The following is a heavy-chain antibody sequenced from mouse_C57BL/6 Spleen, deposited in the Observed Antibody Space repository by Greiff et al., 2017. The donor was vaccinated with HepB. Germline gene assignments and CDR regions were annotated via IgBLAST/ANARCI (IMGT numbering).Heavy chain of an antibody. V-gene: IGHV1-15*01. J-gene: IGHJ3*01. D-gene: IGHD4-1*01. CDR1: GYTFTDYE. Sequence: VQLQQSGAELVRPGASVTLSCKASGYTFTDYEMHWVKQTPVHGLEWIGAIDPETGGTAYNQKFKGKAILTADKSSSTAYMELRSLTSEDSAVYYCTRWANWDWFAYWGQGTLVTVSA. CDR2: IDPETGGT. CDR3: TRWANWDWFAY.